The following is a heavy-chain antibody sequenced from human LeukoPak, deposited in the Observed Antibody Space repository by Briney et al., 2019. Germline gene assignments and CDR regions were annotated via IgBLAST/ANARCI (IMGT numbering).Heavy chain of an antibody. CDR3: ARGVLHSGRTRNYYYYYYMDV. D-gene: IGHD1-26*01. CDR1: GYTFTSYD. CDR2: MNPNSGNT. V-gene: IGHV1-8*01. J-gene: IGHJ6*03. Sequence: WASVKVSCKASGYTFTSYDINWVRQATGQGLEWMGWMNPNSGNTGYAQKFQGRVTMTRNTSISTAYMELSSLRSEDTAVYYCARGVLHSGRTRNYYYYYYMDVWGKGTTVTISS.